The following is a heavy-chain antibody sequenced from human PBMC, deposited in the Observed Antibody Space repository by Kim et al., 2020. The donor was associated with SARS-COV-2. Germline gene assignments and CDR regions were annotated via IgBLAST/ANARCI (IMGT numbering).Heavy chain of an antibody. CDR3: AREGSSGPTGFDY. Sequence: SVKVSCKASGGTFSSYAISWVRQAPGQGLEWMGRIIPILGIANYAQKFQGRVTITADKSTSTAYMELSSLRSEDTAVYYCAREGSSGPTGFDYWGQGTLVTVSS. D-gene: IGHD6-19*01. V-gene: IGHV1-69*04. CDR2: IIPILGIA. CDR1: GGTFSSYA. J-gene: IGHJ4*02.